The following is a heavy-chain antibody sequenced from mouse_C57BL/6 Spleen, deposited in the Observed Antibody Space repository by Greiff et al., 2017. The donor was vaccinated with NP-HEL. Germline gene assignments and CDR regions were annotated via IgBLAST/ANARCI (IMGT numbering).Heavy chain of an antibody. Sequence: EVQRVESGGGLVKPGGSLKLSCAASGFTFSDYGMHWVRQAPEKGLEWVAYISSGSSTIYYADTVKGRFTISRDHAKNTLFLQMTSLMSEDTAMYYCARPRYDGSSYAYDAMDYWGQGTSVTVSS. D-gene: IGHD1-1*01. J-gene: IGHJ4*01. CDR2: ISSGSSTI. CDR3: ARPRYDGSSYAYDAMDY. CDR1: GFTFSDYG. V-gene: IGHV5-17*01.